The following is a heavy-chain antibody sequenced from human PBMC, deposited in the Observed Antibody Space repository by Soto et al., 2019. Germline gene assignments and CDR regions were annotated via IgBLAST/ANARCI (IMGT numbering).Heavy chain of an antibody. V-gene: IGHV3-15*01. J-gene: IGHJ3*02. CDR2: IKRKSDGETT. Sequence: EVQLVESGGDLVKPGRSLRLSCAASGLTFSHVWMTWVRQAPGKGLEWVGRIKRKSDGETTDYALPVKGRFTISRDDLKITLYRQMSSLKIEDTAVYYCAVDAQCSSNTCPGALDIWGQGTMVAVS. CDR1: GLTFSHVW. CDR3: AVDAQCSSNTCPGALDI. D-gene: IGHD2-2*01.